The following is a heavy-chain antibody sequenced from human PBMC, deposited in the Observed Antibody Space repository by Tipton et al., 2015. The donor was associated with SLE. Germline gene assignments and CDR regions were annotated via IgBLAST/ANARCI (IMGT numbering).Heavy chain of an antibody. Sequence: GSLRLSCSASGFTFNRYWMHWVRQVPGKGLEWVSHINSAGTTTTYADSVKGRFTISRDNAKDTLYLQMDSLRAEDTALYYCAREAMTYDLWGQGTLVTISS. J-gene: IGHJ5*02. CDR2: INSAGTTT. CDR1: GFTFNRYW. D-gene: IGHD2-21*02. V-gene: IGHV3-74*01. CDR3: AREAMTYDL.